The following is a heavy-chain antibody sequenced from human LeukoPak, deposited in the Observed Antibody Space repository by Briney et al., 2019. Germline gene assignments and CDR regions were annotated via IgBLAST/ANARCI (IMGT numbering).Heavy chain of an antibody. J-gene: IGHJ5*02. CDR1: GGSISSSSYY. Sequence: SETLSLTCTVSGGSISSSSYYWGWLRQPPGKGLEWIGSIYYSGSTYYNPSLKSRVTISVDTSKNQFSLKLSSVTAADTAVYYCARPIPLYDSSGYNWFDPWGQGTLVTVSS. V-gene: IGHV4-39*01. D-gene: IGHD3-22*01. CDR3: ARPIPLYDSSGYNWFDP. CDR2: IYYSGST.